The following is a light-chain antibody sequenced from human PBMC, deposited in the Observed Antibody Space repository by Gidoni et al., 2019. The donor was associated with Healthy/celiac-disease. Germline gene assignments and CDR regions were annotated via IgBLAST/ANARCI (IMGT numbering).Light chain of an antibody. Sequence: DIQMTQSPSSLSASVVDRVTITCQASQDISNYLNWYQQKPGKAPKLLIYDASNLETGVPSRFSGSGSGTDFTFTISSLQPEDIATYYCQHYDNLPYTFXQXTKLEIK. J-gene: IGKJ2*01. CDR3: QHYDNLPYT. CDR2: DAS. V-gene: IGKV1-33*01. CDR1: QDISNY.